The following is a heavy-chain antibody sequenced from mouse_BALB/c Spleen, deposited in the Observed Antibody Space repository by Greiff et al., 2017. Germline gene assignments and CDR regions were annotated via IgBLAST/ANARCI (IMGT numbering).Heavy chain of an antibody. J-gene: IGHJ2*01. CDR1: GFTFSDYY. Sequence: EVQRVESGGGLVKPGGSLKLSCAASGFTFSDYYMYWVRQTPEKRLEWVATISDGGSYTYYPDSVKGRFTISRDNAKNNLYLQMSSLKSEDTAMYYCARGDYGSSYLFDYWGQGTTLTVSS. CDR3: ARGDYGSSYLFDY. D-gene: IGHD1-1*01. CDR2: ISDGGSYT. V-gene: IGHV5-4*02.